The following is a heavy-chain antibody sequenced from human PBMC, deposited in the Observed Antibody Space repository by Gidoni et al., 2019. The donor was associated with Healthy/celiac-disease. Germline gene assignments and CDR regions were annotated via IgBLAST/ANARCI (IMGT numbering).Heavy chain of an antibody. CDR2: IIPIFGTA. J-gene: IGHJ6*04. D-gene: IGHD5-18*01. CDR3: ARGAHSYDLLYYGMDV. CDR1: GGTFSSYA. V-gene: IGHV1-69*06. Sequence: QVQLVQSGAEVKKPGSSVKVSCKASGGTFSSYAISWVRQAPGQGLEWMGGIIPIFGTANYAQKFQGRVTITADKSTSTAYMELSSLRSEDTAVYYCARGAHSYDLLYYGMDVWGKGTTVTVSS.